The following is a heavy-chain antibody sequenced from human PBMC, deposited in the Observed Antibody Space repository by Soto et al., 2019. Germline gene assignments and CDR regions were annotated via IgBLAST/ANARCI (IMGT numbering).Heavy chain of an antibody. J-gene: IGHJ6*02. Sequence: HPGGSLRLSCAASGFTFSSYAMSWVRQAPGKGLEWVSAISGSGGSTYYADSVKGRFTISRDNSKNTLYLQMNSLRAEDTAVYYCAKERLGYCSGGSCYSGYYYGMDVWGQGPRSVSS. CDR2: ISGSGGST. V-gene: IGHV3-23*01. D-gene: IGHD2-15*01. CDR1: GFTFSSYA. CDR3: AKERLGYCSGGSCYSGYYYGMDV.